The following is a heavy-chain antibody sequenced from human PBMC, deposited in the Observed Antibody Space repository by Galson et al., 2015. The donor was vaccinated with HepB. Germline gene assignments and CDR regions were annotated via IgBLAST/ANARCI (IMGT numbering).Heavy chain of an antibody. D-gene: IGHD4-11*01. J-gene: IGHJ6*03. CDR1: GFTFSGSA. CDR2: IRSKANSYAT. CDR3: TGTPTVSGTNYYMDV. Sequence: SLRLSCAASGFTFSGSAMHWVRQASGKGLEWVGRIRSKANSYATAYAASVKGRFTISRDDSKNTAYLQMNSLKTEDTAVYYCTGTPTVSGTNYYMDVWGKGTTVTVSS. V-gene: IGHV3-73*01.